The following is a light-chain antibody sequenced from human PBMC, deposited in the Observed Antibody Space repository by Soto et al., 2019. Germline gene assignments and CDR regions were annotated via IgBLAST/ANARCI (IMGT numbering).Light chain of an antibody. CDR1: SSNIGTVYD. J-gene: IGLJ1*01. V-gene: IGLV1-40*01. CDR2: DNS. CDR3: QSYDSNLSAYV. Sequence: SVLTQPPSVSGAPGQRVTISCTGSSSNIGTVYDVHWYQQLPGAAPKLLIYDNSHRPSGVPDRFSGSKSGTSASLAITGLQAEDEADYYCQSYDSNLSAYVFGTGTKLTVL.